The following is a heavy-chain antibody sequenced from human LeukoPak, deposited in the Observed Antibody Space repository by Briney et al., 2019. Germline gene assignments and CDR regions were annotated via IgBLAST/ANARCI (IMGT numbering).Heavy chain of an antibody. CDR2: ISAYNGNT. CDR3: ARDRGTVGRYYYYYYMDV. CDR1: GYTFTGYY. J-gene: IGHJ6*03. V-gene: IGHV1-18*04. Sequence: EASVKVSCKASGYTFTGYYMHCVRQAPGQGLEWMGWISAYNGNTNYAQKLQGRVTMTTDTSTSTAYMELRSLRSDDTAVYYCARDRGTVGRYYYYYYMDVWGKGTTVTISS. D-gene: IGHD4-23*01.